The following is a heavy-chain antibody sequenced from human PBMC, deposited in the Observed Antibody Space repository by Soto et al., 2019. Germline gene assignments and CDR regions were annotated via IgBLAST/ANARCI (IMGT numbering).Heavy chain of an antibody. D-gene: IGHD7-27*01. V-gene: IGHV3-23*01. J-gene: IGHJ4*02. CDR3: AKVRLGIDVAFDY. CDR2: IRDSASGGST. CDR1: GLTFSNSA. Sequence: GGALRVSGATSGLTFSNSAMTWVRQALARGLEWVSTIRDSASGGSTFYADSVKGRFTLSRDDSKNTLYLQLSSLRAEDTAMYYCAKVRLGIDVAFDYLGKGAPVPVAP.